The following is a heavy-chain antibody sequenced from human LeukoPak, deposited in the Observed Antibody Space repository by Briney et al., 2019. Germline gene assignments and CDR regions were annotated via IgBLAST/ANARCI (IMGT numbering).Heavy chain of an antibody. J-gene: IGHJ4*02. CDR2: ISGSGGST. D-gene: IGHD6-13*01. Sequence: GGSLRLSCAASGFTISSYAMSWVRKAPGQGLEWVPAISGSGGSTYYADSVKGRFTISRDNSKNTLYLQMNSLRAEDTAVYYCADSSSWYFPYYWGQGTLVTVSS. CDR3: ADSSSWYFPYY. CDR1: GFTISSYA. V-gene: IGHV3-23*01.